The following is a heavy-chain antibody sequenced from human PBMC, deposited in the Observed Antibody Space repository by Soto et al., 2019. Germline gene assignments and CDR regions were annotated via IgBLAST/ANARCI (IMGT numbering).Heavy chain of an antibody. V-gene: IGHV3-23*01. CDR1: GYKHTFNTYD. CDR3: AKGKRGIVPPIRGGFDS. J-gene: IGHJ4*02. Sequence: EVQLLESGGGLVQPGGSLRLSCAGSGYKHTFNTYDMSWVRQAPGQVLEWVAGISPTGGCTYYADSGKGRFTIPRDHSKDTLFLQMSSLRVEDAAVYFCAKGKRGIVPPIRGGFDSWGRGTLVTVSS. CDR2: ISPTGGCT. D-gene: IGHD1-26*01.